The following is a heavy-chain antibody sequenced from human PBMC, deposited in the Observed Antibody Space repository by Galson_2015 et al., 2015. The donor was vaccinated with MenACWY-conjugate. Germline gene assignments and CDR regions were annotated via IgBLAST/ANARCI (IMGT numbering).Heavy chain of an antibody. CDR1: GFTFSSYE. CDR3: SRGGEAKLIIVGGISDI. J-gene: IGHJ3*02. CDR2: ISSSGNTI. V-gene: IGHV3-48*03. Sequence: SLRLSCAASGFTFSSYEMNWVRQAPGKGLEWVSYISSSGNTIYYADSVKGRFTISRDNAKNTLYLQINSVRADDTAVYYCSRGGEAKLIIVGGISDIWGQGTTVAVSS. D-gene: IGHD1-26*01.